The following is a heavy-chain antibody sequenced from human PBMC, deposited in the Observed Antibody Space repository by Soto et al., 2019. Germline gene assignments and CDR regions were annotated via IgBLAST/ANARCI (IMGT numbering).Heavy chain of an antibody. CDR2: ISYDGSNK. Sequence: GGSLRLSCAASGFTFSSYGMHWVRQAPGKGLEWVAVISYDGSNKYYADSVKGRFTISRDNSKNTLYLQMNSLRAEDTAVYYCAKDHYYDSSGYYYVNDYYFDYWGQGTLVTVSS. CDR1: GFTFSSYG. D-gene: IGHD3-22*01. CDR3: AKDHYYDSSGYYYVNDYYFDY. V-gene: IGHV3-30*18. J-gene: IGHJ4*02.